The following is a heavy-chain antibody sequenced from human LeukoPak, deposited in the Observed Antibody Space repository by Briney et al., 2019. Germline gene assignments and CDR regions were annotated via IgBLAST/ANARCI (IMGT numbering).Heavy chain of an antibody. CDR3: GREYHDSSGYLDY. Sequence: GVSLRLSCAASGFTFRRYGMTWVPQAPGQGLDWVSSVSDSGRNTYYADSVKGRLTISRDNSRNTLYLQINSLRAEATAVYYRGREYHDSSGYLDYGGQGTPVPVS. J-gene: IGHJ4*02. D-gene: IGHD3-22*01. CDR1: GFTFRRYG. CDR2: VSDSGRNT. V-gene: IGHV3-23*01.